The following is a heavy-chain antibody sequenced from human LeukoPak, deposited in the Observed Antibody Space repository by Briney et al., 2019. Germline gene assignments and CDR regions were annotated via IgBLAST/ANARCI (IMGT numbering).Heavy chain of an antibody. D-gene: IGHD1-26*01. Sequence: QSGGSLTLSCAASGFTFSSYWMHWVRHSPGGGLVWVSGMNTDGTNTRIADSAKGRFTISRDNAKNTVYLQMNSLRPEDTAVYYCARGSGNYYFDHWGQGTLVTVSS. CDR1: GFTFSSYW. J-gene: IGHJ4*02. CDR2: MNTDGTNT. CDR3: ARGSGNYYFDH. V-gene: IGHV3-74*01.